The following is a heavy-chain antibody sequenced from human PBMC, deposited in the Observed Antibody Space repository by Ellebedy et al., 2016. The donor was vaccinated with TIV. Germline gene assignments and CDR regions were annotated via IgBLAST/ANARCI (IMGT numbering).Heavy chain of an antibody. CDR3: ARAPGLYHMDV. Sequence: SETLSLXCAVYGGSFSGYYWSWIRQPPGKGLEWIGEINHSGSTNYNPSLKSRVTISVDTSKNQFSLKLSSVTAADTAVYYCARAPGLYHMDVWGQGTTVTVSS. CDR1: GGSFSGYY. J-gene: IGHJ6*02. CDR2: INHSGST. D-gene: IGHD2-8*01. V-gene: IGHV4-34*01.